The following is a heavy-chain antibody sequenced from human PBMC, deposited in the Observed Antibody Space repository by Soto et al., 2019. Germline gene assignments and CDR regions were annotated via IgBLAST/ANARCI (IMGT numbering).Heavy chain of an antibody. J-gene: IGHJ4*01. D-gene: IGHD6-19*01. CDR1: GHTFTSYD. CDR3: ARGSIAVGGLVVFVY. V-gene: IGHV1-8*01. CDR2: MNPNSGNT. Sequence: ASVKVSCKASGHTFTSYDINWVRQATGQGLEWMGWMNPNSGNTGYAQKFQGICTMTTNTTVSTAYTDMSSLRSEDTAVYYCARGSIAVGGLVVFVYWGHGTLFTVSS.